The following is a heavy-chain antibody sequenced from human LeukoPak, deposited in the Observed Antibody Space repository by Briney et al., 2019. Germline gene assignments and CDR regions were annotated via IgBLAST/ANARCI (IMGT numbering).Heavy chain of an antibody. V-gene: IGHV3-7*01. CDR2: IKEDGSAQ. Sequence: GGSLRLSCEASGFTFSNYWMSWVRQAPGKGLEWVANIKEDGSAQYYVDSVRGRFIISRDNAKSSHFLHMNGLRDEDTAVYYCAKIECNDGLCNSWGYDYWGQGILVTVSS. D-gene: IGHD3-16*01. CDR1: GFTFSNYW. J-gene: IGHJ4*02. CDR3: AKIECNDGLCNSWGYDY.